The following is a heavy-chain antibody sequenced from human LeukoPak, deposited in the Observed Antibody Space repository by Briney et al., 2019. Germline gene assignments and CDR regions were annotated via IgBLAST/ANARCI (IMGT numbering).Heavy chain of an antibody. Sequence: TSETLSLTCAVSGGSISSGGYSWSWIRQPPGKGLEWIGYIYHSGSTYYNPSLKSRVTISVDRSKSQFSLKLSSVTAADTAVYYCARVTGSWLTDYWGQGTLVTVSS. J-gene: IGHJ4*02. CDR2: IYHSGST. CDR3: ARVTGSWLTDY. D-gene: IGHD3-22*01. CDR1: GGSISSGGYS. V-gene: IGHV4-30-2*01.